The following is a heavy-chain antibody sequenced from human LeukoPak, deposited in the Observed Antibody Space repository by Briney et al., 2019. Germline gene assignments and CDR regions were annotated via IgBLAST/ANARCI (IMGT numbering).Heavy chain of an antibody. Sequence: SETLSLTCAVYGGSFSGYYWSWIRQPPGKGLEWIGEINHSGSTNYNPSLKSRVTISVDTSKNQFSLKLSSVTAADTAVYYCARSSITIFGALDYWGQGTLVTVSS. J-gene: IGHJ4*02. D-gene: IGHD3-3*01. CDR1: GGSFSGYY. V-gene: IGHV4-34*01. CDR3: ARSSITIFGALDY. CDR2: INHSGST.